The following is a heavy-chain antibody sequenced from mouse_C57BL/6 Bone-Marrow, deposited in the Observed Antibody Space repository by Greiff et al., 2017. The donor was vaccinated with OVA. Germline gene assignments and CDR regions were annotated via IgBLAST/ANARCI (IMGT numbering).Heavy chain of an antibody. J-gene: IGHJ4*01. CDR2: INPNYGTT. CDR3: ATYYYGSSPYAMDY. CDR1: GYSFTDYN. V-gene: IGHV1-39*01. Sequence: LVESGPELVKPGASVKISCKASGYSFTDYNMNWVKQSNGKSLEWIGVINPNYGTTSYNQKFKGKATLTVDQSSSTAYMQLNSLTSEDSAVYYCATYYYGSSPYAMDYWGQGTSVTVSS. D-gene: IGHD1-1*01.